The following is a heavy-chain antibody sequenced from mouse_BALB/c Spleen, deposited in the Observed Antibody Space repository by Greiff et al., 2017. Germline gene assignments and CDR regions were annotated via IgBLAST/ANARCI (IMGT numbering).Heavy chain of an antibody. D-gene: IGHD1-1*01. CDR1: GFNIKDTY. Sequence: EVQVVESGAELVKPGASVKLSCTASGFNIKDTYMHWVKQRPEQGLEWIGRIDPANGNTKYDPKFQGKATITADTSSNTAYLQLSSLTSEDTAVYYCARAPYGYAMDYWGQGTSVTVSS. CDR3: ARAPYGYAMDY. V-gene: IGHV14-3*02. J-gene: IGHJ4*01. CDR2: IDPANGNT.